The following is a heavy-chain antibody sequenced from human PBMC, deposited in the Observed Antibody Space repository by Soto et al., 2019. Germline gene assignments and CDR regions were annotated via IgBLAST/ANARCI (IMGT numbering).Heavy chain of an antibody. V-gene: IGHV3-33*01. D-gene: IGHD1-1*01. CDR2: IVADGTGL. CDR1: GFRFSNYG. Sequence: QVQLVESGGGVVQPGRSLRLSCAASGFRFSNYGMHWVRQAPGKGLEWLAVIVADGTGLHYADSVRGRFTISRDNSKNTFYLQLNSLGADDTAIYFCARDDDLPDNALDHWGQGTLVTVSS. J-gene: IGHJ4*02. CDR3: ARDDDLPDNALDH.